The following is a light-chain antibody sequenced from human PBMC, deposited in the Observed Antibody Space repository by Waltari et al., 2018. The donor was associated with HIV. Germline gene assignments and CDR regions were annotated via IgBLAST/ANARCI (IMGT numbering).Light chain of an antibody. Sequence: QSPVSVAVSLGQSASISCKSAQSLVHNNGNTYIHWFHQRPGQSPRRLIYKDSNRDSGVPEKFTGSGSGSQFTLKITAVAAEDGGIYFCMQGTYWPPTFGGGTKV. CDR1: QSLVHNNGNTY. CDR3: MQGTYWPPT. V-gene: IGKV2-30*02. CDR2: KDS. J-gene: IGKJ4*01.